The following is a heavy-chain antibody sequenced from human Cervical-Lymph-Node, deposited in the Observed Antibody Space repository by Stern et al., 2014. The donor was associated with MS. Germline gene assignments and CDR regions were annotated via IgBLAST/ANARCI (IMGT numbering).Heavy chain of an antibody. CDR1: GFTFSSYS. Sequence: EDQLVESGGGLVKPGGSLRLSCAASGFTFSSYSMNWVRQAPGKGLEWVSSISSSSSYIVYADSVKGRFTISRDNAKNSLYLQMNSLRAEDTAVYYCAREDSSGWFPPLDYWGQGTLVTVSS. D-gene: IGHD6-19*01. V-gene: IGHV3-21*01. J-gene: IGHJ4*02. CDR2: ISSSSSYI. CDR3: AREDSSGWFPPLDY.